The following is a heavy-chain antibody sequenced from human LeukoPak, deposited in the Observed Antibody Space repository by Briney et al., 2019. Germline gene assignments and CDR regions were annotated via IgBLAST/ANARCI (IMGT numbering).Heavy chain of an antibody. CDR1: GGSFSGYY. J-gene: IGHJ5*02. CDR2: INHSGGT. CDR3: ARVGTVTTHRFDP. V-gene: IGHV4-34*01. D-gene: IGHD4-11*01. Sequence: SETLSLTCAVYGGSFSGYYWSWIRQPPGKGLEWIGEINHSGGTNYNPSLKSRVTISVDTSKNQFPLKLSSVTAADTAVYYCARVGTVTTHRFDPWGQGTLVTVSS.